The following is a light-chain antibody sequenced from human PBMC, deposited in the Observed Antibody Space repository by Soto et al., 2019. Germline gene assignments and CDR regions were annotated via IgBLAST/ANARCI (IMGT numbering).Light chain of an antibody. CDR2: KAS. Sequence: DIQMTQSPSTLSVSVGDRATIIGRASQTISSWLAWYQQKTGKAPKLLIYKASTLKSGVPSRFRGSGSGTDFTLTVSSLQPDDFTTYYCQHYNSYSETFGQGTRLEIK. V-gene: IGKV1-5*03. CDR1: QTISSW. CDR3: QHYNSYSET. J-gene: IGKJ5*01.